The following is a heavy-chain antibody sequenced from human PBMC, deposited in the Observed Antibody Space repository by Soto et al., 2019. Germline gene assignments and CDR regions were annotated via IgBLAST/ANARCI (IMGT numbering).Heavy chain of an antibody. V-gene: IGHV1-2*02. CDR3: ARLIPYYYSGMDV. Sequence: ASVKVSCKASGYTFTGYYMHWVRQAPGQGLEWMGWINPNSGGTNYAQKFQGRVTMTRDTSISTAYMELSRLRSDDTAVYYCARLIPYYYSGMDVWGQGTTVTVSS. J-gene: IGHJ6*02. D-gene: IGHD2-21*01. CDR2: INPNSGGT. CDR1: GYTFTGYY.